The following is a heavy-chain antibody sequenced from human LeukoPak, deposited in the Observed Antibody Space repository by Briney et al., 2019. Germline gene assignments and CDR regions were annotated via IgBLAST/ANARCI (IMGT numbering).Heavy chain of an antibody. CDR1: GFGVSVNY. V-gene: IGHV3-23*01. CDR3: AKSPVWSGYYQYYFDY. CDR2: ISGSGGST. J-gene: IGHJ4*02. Sequence: GGSLRLSCAASGFGVSVNYMNWVRQAPGKGLEWVSAISGSGGSTYYADSVKGRFTISRDNSKNTLYLQMNSLRAEDTAVYYCAKSPVWSGYYQYYFDYWGQGTLVTVSS. D-gene: IGHD3-3*01.